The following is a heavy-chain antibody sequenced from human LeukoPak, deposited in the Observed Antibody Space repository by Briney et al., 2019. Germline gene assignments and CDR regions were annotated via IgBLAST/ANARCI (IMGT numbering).Heavy chain of an antibody. CDR1: GYTFTSYY. D-gene: IGHD3-3*01. V-gene: IGHV1-46*01. Sequence: ASVKVSCKASGYTFTSYYMHWVRQAPGQGLEWMATINLNDGSTTYAQKFQGRVTMTRDTSISTAYMELSRLRSDDTAVYYCAMGPRITIFGVVPVKNWFDPWGQGTLVTVSS. CDR3: AMGPRITIFGVVPVKNWFDP. CDR2: INLNDGST. J-gene: IGHJ5*02.